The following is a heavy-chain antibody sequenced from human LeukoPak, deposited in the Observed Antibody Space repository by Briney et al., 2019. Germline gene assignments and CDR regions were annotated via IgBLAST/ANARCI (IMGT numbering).Heavy chain of an antibody. V-gene: IGHV4-38-2*01. Sequence: SETLSLTCAVSGYSISSGYYWGWIRQPPGKGLEWIGSIYHSGSTYYNPSLKSRVTISVDTSKDQFSLKLSSVTAADTAVYYCARQEVVGATGGDYWGQGTLVTVSS. J-gene: IGHJ4*02. CDR2: IYHSGST. CDR3: ARQEVVGATGGDY. CDR1: GYSISSGYY. D-gene: IGHD1-26*01.